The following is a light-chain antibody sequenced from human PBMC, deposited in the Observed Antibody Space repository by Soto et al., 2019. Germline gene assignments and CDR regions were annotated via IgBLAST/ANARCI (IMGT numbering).Light chain of an antibody. CDR2: EVT. V-gene: IGLV2-23*02. CDR1: SSDVGSYDL. CDR3: CSSAGGGTYV. Sequence: QSALTQPASVSGSPGQWIAISCTGTSSDVGSYDLVSWYQQHPVKAPKLMIYEVTKRPSGVSSRFSGSKSGNTASLTISGLQAEDDADYYCCSSAGGGTYVFGTGTKLTVL. J-gene: IGLJ1*01.